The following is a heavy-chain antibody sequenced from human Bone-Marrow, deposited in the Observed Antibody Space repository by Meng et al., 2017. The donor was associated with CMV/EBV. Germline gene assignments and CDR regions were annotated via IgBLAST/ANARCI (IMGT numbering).Heavy chain of an antibody. J-gene: IGHJ6*02. D-gene: IGHD3-3*01. CDR3: ARDRGAYYDFWSGFYGPYYYYGIDV. CDR1: GLPFSSYW. Sequence: GESLSLCCAASGLPFSSYWMYWVRQAPGKGLGWVSRITSDGSSTSYADSVKGRFTISRDNAKNTLYLQMNSLRAEDTAVYYCARDRGAYYDFWSGFYGPYYYYGIDVWGQGTTVTVSS. V-gene: IGHV3-74*01. CDR2: ITSDGSST.